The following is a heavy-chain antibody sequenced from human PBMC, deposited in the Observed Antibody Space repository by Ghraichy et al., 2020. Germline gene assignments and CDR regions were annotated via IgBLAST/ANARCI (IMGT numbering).Heavy chain of an antibody. D-gene: IGHD2-2*01. V-gene: IGHV3-48*02. CDR2: ISSSSSTI. Sequence: CAASGFTFSSYSMNWVRQAPGKGLEWVSYISSSSSTIYYADSVKGRFTISRDNAKNSLYLQMNSLRDEDTAVYYCARAGYCSSTSCHYYYYGMDVWGQGTTVTVSS. CDR3: ARAGYCSSTSCHYYYYGMDV. CDR1: GFTFSSYS. J-gene: IGHJ6*02.